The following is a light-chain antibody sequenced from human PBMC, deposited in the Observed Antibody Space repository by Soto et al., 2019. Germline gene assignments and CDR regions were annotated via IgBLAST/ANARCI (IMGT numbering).Light chain of an antibody. V-gene: IGKV2-24*01. CDR2: KVS. CDR3: MQATYFPRT. CDR1: QSLAHSDGNTY. Sequence: DVVMTQTPLPSPVTLGQPASLSCRSSQSLAHSDGNTYLSWLHQRPGQPPRLLIYKVSNRLSGVPDRFSGSGAGTDFTLRISRVDAAAAGIYSCMQATYFPRTFGQGTKVDIK. J-gene: IGKJ1*01.